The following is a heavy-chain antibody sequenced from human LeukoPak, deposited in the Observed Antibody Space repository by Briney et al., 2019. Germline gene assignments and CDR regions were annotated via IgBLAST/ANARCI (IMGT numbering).Heavy chain of an antibody. CDR3: ARAVSCSSTSCYEYFQH. CDR1: GYTFTSYY. J-gene: IGHJ1*01. V-gene: IGHV1-46*01. D-gene: IGHD2-2*01. CDR2: INPSGGST. Sequence: ASVKVSCKASGYTFTSYYMHWVRQAPGQGLEWMGIINPSGGSTSYAQKFQGRVTMTRDMSTSTVYMELSSLRSEDTAVYYCARAVSCSSTSCYEYFQHWGQGTLATVSS.